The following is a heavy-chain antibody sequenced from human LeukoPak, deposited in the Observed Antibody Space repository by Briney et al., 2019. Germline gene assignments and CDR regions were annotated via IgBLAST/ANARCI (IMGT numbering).Heavy chain of an antibody. J-gene: IGHJ5*02. Sequence: PSETLSLTCTVSGGSISGSGYYWVWIRQPPGKGLEWIATIYYTGSTYYNPSLKSRVTISVDTSKNQFSLKLSSVTAADTAVYYCARDGGIAAAFNWFDPWGQGTLVTVSS. D-gene: IGHD6-13*01. V-gene: IGHV4-39*07. CDR1: GGSISGSGYY. CDR2: IYYTGST. CDR3: ARDGGIAAAFNWFDP.